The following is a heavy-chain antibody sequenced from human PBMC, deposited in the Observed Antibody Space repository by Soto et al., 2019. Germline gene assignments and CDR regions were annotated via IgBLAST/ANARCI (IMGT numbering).Heavy chain of an antibody. D-gene: IGHD1-26*01. CDR1: GFTFSGYS. CDR3: AREDILGSRSFDY. J-gene: IGHJ4*02. Sequence: GGSLRLSCAASGFTFSGYSMNWVRQAPGRGLEWVSYICSRSETLYYADSVKGRFTISRDNAKNSLYLQMNSLRDEDTAVYYCAREDILGSRSFDYWGQGTLVTVSS. V-gene: IGHV3-48*02. CDR2: ICSRSETL.